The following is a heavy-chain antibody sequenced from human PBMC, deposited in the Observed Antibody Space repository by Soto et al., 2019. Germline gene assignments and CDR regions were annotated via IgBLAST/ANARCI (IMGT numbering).Heavy chain of an antibody. D-gene: IGHD6-19*01. CDR2: AYHNGLT. CDR1: GDSVTSNVW. Sequence: PSETLSLTCAVSGDSVTSNVWWSWVRQPPGKGLEWIGEAYHNGLTDYNPSLKSRVTMSVDTSKNEFSLKLTSLTAADTAIYYCVRDAAVQGESDRFDYWGQGILVTVSS. CDR3: VRDAAVQGESDRFDY. V-gene: IGHV4-4*02. J-gene: IGHJ4*02.